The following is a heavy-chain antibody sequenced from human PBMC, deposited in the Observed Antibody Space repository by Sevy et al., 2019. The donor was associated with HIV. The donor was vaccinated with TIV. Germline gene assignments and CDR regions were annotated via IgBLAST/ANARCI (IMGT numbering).Heavy chain of an antibody. CDR3: ARDWARTYYDFWSGYYTRAFDI. CDR2: ISYDGSNK. D-gene: IGHD3-3*01. Sequence: GGSLRLSCVASGFTFSSYAMHWVRQAPGKGLEWVAVISYDGSNKYYADSVKGRFTISRDNSKNTLYLQMNSLRAEDTAVYYCARDWARTYYDFWSGYYTRAFDIWGQGTMVTVSS. CDR1: GFTFSSYA. J-gene: IGHJ3*02. V-gene: IGHV3-30-3*01.